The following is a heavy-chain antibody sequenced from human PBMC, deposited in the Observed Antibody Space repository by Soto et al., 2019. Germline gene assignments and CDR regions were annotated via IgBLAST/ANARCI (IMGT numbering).Heavy chain of an antibody. CDR1: GFTFSNAW. Sequence: GGSLRLSCAASGFTFSNAWMSWVRQAPGKGLEWVGRIKSKTDGGTTDYAAPVKGRFTISRDDSKNTLYLQMNSLKTEETAVYYCTTPEGSGWYYFDYWGQGPLVTVSS. CDR3: TTPEGSGWYYFDY. J-gene: IGHJ4*02. V-gene: IGHV3-15*01. D-gene: IGHD6-19*01. CDR2: IKSKTDGGTT.